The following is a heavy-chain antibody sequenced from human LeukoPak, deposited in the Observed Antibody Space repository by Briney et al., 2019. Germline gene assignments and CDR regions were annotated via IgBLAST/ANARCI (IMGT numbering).Heavy chain of an antibody. J-gene: IGHJ4*02. CDR3: ARDPSTRYYTDY. V-gene: IGHV1-2*02. CDR2: INPNSGGT. Sequence: ASVKVSCKASGYTFTDYYINWVRQAPGQGLEWLGWINPNSGGTNYALSFQGRVTMTRDTSISTAYMELSRLRSDDTAVYYCARDPSTRYYTDYWGQGTLVTVSS. D-gene: IGHD2-2*01. CDR1: GYTFTDYY.